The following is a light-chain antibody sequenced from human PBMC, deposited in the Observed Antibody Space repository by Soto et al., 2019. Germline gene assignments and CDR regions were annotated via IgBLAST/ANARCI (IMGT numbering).Light chain of an antibody. V-gene: IGKV3-20*01. Sequence: EIVLTQSPGTLSLSPGERATLSCRASQSVSSNLAWYQQKPGQAPRLLIYGASKRATGIPDRFSGSGSGTDFTLTISRLEPEDFAVYCCQQYGSSPRTFGQGTKVDIK. CDR1: QSVSSN. CDR3: QQYGSSPRT. J-gene: IGKJ1*01. CDR2: GAS.